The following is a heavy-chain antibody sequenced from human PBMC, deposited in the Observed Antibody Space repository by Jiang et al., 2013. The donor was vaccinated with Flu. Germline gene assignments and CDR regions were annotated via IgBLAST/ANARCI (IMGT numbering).Heavy chain of an antibody. D-gene: IGHD3-3*01. J-gene: IGHJ6*04. Sequence: GPGLVKPSGTLSLTCAVSGGSISSSNWWSWVRQPPGKGLECIGEIYHSGSTNYNPSLKSRVTISVDKSKNQFSLKLSSVTAADTAVYYCARVAGYDFWSGYYTGYYYGMDVWGKGTTVTVSS. V-gene: IGHV4-4*02. CDR2: IYHSGST. CDR3: ARVAGYDFWSGYYTGYYYGMDV. CDR1: GGSISSSNW.